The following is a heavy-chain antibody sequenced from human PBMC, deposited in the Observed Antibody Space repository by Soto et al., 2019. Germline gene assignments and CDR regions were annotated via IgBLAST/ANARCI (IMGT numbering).Heavy chain of an antibody. CDR1: GFPFSNAW. D-gene: IGHD3-3*01. V-gene: IGHV3-15*01. Sequence: GGSLRLSCAASGFPFSNAWMSLVRQSPGKGLEWVGRIKSKTDGGTTDYAAPVKGRFTISRDDSKNTLYLQMKSLKTEDTAVYYCTTEYDFWSGYGMDVWRKGRRVTVSS. J-gene: IGHJ6*04. CDR2: IKSKTDGGTT. CDR3: TTEYDFWSGYGMDV.